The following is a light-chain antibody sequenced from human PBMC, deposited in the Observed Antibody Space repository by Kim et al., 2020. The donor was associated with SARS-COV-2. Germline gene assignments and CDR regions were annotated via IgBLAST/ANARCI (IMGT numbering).Light chain of an antibody. J-gene: IGLJ3*02. Sequence: NFMLTQPHSVSGSPGQTVTISCTRTGGTIATNYVHWYQLRPGSAPTIVIYEDHQRPSGVPERFSGSIDPPSNSASLTISGLETEDEAEYCCQSYDATIRVFGGETQLTVL. V-gene: IGLV6-57*04. CDR2: EDH. CDR1: GGTIATNY. CDR3: QSYDATIRV.